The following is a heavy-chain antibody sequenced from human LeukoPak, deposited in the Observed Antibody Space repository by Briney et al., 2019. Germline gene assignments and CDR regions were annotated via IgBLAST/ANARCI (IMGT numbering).Heavy chain of an antibody. J-gene: IGHJ6*02. Sequence: PGGSLRLSCAASGFTFSSYWMSWVRQAPGKGLEWVANIKQDGSEKYYVDSVKGRFTISRDNAKNSLYLQMNSLRAEDTAVYYCARDSSSWTYYYYYGMDVWGQGTTVTVSS. V-gene: IGHV3-7*01. CDR3: ARDSSSWTYYYYYGMDV. CDR1: GFTFSSYW. D-gene: IGHD6-13*01. CDR2: IKQDGSEK.